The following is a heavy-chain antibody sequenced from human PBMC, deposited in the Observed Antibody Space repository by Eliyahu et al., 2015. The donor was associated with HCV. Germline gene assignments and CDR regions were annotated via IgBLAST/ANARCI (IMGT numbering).Heavy chain of an antibody. CDR1: GFTFSSYA. CDR3: ARAGAVVRSKVDY. Sequence: QVQLVESGGGVVQPGTSLRLSCAASGFTFSSYAIHWVRQAPGKGLEWVAVISNDGTNKYYADAVKGRFTISRDNSKNTLYLQMNSLRPEDTAVYYCARAGAVVRSKVDYWGQGTLVAVSS. D-gene: IGHD2-15*01. CDR2: ISNDGTNK. J-gene: IGHJ4*02. V-gene: IGHV3-30-3*01.